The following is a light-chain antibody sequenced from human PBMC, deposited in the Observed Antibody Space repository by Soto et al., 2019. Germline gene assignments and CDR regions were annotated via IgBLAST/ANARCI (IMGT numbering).Light chain of an antibody. CDR1: SSNIGNNY. Sequence: QSVLTQPPSVSAAPGQKVTISGSGSSSNIGNNYVSWYQQLPGTAPKLLIYDNNKRPSGIPDRFSGSKSGTSATLGITGLQTGDEADYYCGTWDSSLDVVFGGGTKVTVL. CDR3: GTWDSSLDVV. J-gene: IGLJ2*01. CDR2: DNN. V-gene: IGLV1-51*01.